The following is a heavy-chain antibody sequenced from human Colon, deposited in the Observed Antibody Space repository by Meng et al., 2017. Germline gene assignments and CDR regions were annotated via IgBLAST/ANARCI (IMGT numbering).Heavy chain of an antibody. CDR2: IWYDGSKK. Sequence: GESLKISCAASGFIFSNYGMHWVRQAPGKGLEWVAVIWYDGSKKYYADSVKGRFTISRDYSKNTVFLQMNTLRADDTAVYYCTRDNDVNSHFSQFDYWGQGTLVTVSS. CDR3: TRDNDVNSHFSQFDY. CDR1: GFIFSNYG. J-gene: IGHJ4*02. D-gene: IGHD2-8*01. V-gene: IGHV3-33*01.